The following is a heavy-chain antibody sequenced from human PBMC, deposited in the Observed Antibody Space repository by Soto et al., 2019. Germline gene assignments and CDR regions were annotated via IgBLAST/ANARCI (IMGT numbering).Heavy chain of an antibody. CDR1: GFTFSSYS. V-gene: IGHV3-21*01. CDR3: ARVSPSTLGYYDSSGYYL. J-gene: IGHJ5*02. D-gene: IGHD3-22*01. Sequence: SGGSLRLSCAASGFTFSSYSMNWVRQAPGKGLEWVSSISSSSSYIYYADSVKGRFTISRDNAKNSLYLQMNSLRAEDTAVYYCARVSPSTLGYYDSSGYYLWGQGTLVTVSS. CDR2: ISSSSSYI.